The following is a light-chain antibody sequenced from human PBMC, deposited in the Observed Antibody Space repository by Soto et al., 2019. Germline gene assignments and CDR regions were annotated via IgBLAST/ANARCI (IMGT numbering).Light chain of an antibody. V-gene: IGLV1-47*01. CDR2: VNN. CDR3: AAWDDALSGRV. J-gene: IGLJ2*01. Sequence: QAVVSQPPSASGAPGQRVTIACSGSSSNIGSKDVYWYQQLPGTAPKLLTYVNNQRPSGVPDRFSASKSGTSASLAISGLRSEDEADYYCAAWDDALSGRVFGGGTKLTVL. CDR1: SSNIGSKD.